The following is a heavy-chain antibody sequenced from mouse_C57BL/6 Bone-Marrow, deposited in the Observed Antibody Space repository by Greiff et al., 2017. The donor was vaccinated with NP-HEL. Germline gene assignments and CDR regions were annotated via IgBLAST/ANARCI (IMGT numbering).Heavy chain of an antibody. CDR3: TTSAAVVEGAWFAY. CDR1: GFNIKDDY. V-gene: IGHV14-4*01. Sequence: EVQLQQSGAELVRPGASVKLSCTASGFNIKDDYMHWVKQSPEQGLEWIGWIDPENGDTEYASKFQGKATITADTSTNTAYLQLSSLTSEDTAVYYCTTSAAVVEGAWFAYWGQGTLVTVSA. D-gene: IGHD1-1*01. CDR2: IDPENGDT. J-gene: IGHJ3*01.